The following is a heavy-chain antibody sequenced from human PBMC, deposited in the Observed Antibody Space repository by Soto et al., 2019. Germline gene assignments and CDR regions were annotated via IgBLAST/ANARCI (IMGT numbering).Heavy chain of an antibody. D-gene: IGHD5-18*01. Sequence: PVGSLRLSCAASGFTFTSYGMTWVRQAPGKGLEWAASISGSGGSTAYADSAKGQFAISRDNSKNTLYLQMNSVRAEDTALYYCAKVSAYSSGYVGYWAQETVVSVSS. J-gene: IGHJ4*02. CDR1: GFTFTSYG. V-gene: IGHV3-23*01. CDR3: AKVSAYSSGYVGY. CDR2: ISGSGGST.